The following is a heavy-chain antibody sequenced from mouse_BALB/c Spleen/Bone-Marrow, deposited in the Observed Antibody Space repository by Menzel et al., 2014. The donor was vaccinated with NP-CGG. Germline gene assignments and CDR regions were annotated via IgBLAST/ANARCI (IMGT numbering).Heavy chain of an antibody. CDR1: GYASTNYL. CDR3: ARGITTGYFDY. CDR2: INPGSGGT. D-gene: IGHD1-1*01. V-gene: IGHV1-54*01. J-gene: IGHJ2*01. Sequence: QVHLQQPGAELVRPGTSVKVSCKASGYASTNYLIEWVKQRPGQGLEWIGVINPGSGGTNYNEKFKDKATLTADKSSSTAYMQLSSLTSDDSAVYFCARGITTGYFDYWGQGTLSKSPQ.